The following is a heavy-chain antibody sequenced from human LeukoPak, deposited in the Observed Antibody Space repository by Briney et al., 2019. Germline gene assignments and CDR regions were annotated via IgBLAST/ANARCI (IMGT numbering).Heavy chain of an antibody. V-gene: IGHV3-23*01. Sequence: GGSLRLSCAASGFTFSSYAMTWVRQAPGKGLEWVSGISGSGGHTYYADSVKGRFTISRDNSKNTLYLQMNSLRAEDTAVYYCAKASVGIPTFDYWGQGTLVTVSS. CDR2: ISGSGGHT. CDR3: AKASVGIPTFDY. CDR1: GFTFSSYA. J-gene: IGHJ4*02. D-gene: IGHD2-2*01.